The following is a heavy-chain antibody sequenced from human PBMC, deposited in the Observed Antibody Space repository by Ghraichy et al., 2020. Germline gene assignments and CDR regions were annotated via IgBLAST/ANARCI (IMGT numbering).Heavy chain of an antibody. CDR2: IIPILGIA. CDR3: ARVLSPVTTTNWFDP. V-gene: IGHV1-69*10. D-gene: IGHD4-17*01. Sequence: SVKVSCKASGGTFSSYAISWVRQAPGQGLEWMGGIIPILGIANYAQKFQGRVTITADKSTSTAYMELSSLRSEDTAVYYCARVLSPVTTTNWFDPWGQGTLVTVSS. CDR1: GGTFSSYA. J-gene: IGHJ5*02.